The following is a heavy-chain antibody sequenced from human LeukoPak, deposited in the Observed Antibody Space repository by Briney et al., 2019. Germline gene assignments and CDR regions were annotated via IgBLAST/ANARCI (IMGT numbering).Heavy chain of an antibody. J-gene: IGHJ3*02. Sequence: PGGSLRLSCSASGFTLSSYAMSWVRPAPGKGLEWVSAISGSGGSTYYADSVKGRFTISRDNSKNTLYLQMNSLRAEDTAVYYCAKDDAALGFIVVGAFDIWGQGTMVTVSS. CDR1: GFTLSSYA. D-gene: IGHD2-15*01. CDR2: ISGSGGST. CDR3: AKDDAALGFIVVGAFDI. V-gene: IGHV3-23*01.